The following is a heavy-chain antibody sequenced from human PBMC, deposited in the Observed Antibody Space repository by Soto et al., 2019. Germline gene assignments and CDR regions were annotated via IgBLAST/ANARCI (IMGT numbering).Heavy chain of an antibody. Sequence: ASVKVSCKASGYTFSGFYMHWVRQAPGQGLEWMGWINPNSGGTKSAEKFQGRVTMTRDASISTAYMELSRLTSDDTAVYYCASAAVTGTAGLDFWGQGTQVTVSS. CDR3: ASAAVTGTAGLDF. J-gene: IGHJ4*02. D-gene: IGHD6-19*01. CDR1: GYTFSGFY. CDR2: INPNSGGT. V-gene: IGHV1-2*02.